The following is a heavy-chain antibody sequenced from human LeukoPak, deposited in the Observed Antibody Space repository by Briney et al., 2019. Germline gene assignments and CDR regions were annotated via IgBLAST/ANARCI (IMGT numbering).Heavy chain of an antibody. CDR1: GFTFSSYA. V-gene: IGHV3-23*01. Sequence: GGSLRLSCAASGFTFSSYAMSWVRQAPGKGLEWVSAISGSGGSTYYADSVKGRFTISRDNSKNTLYLQMNCLRAEDTAVYYCAKGPHFAFGAGSSWYEDLYYFDYWGQGTLVTVSS. D-gene: IGHD6-13*01. J-gene: IGHJ4*02. CDR2: ISGSGGST. CDR3: AKGPHFAFGAGSSWYEDLYYFDY.